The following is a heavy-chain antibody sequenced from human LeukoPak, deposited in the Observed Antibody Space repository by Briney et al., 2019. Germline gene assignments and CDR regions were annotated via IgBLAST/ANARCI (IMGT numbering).Heavy chain of an antibody. D-gene: IGHD3-10*01. CDR3: ARVVAGDTMVRGVEYNWFDP. CDR1: GGSFSGYY. J-gene: IGHJ5*02. CDR2: INHSGST. Sequence: SETLSLTCAVYGGSFSGYYWSWIRQPPGKGLEWIGEINHSGSTNYNPSLKSRVTISVDTSKNQFSLKLSSVTAADTAVYYCARVVAGDTMVRGVEYNWFDPWGQGTLVTVSS. V-gene: IGHV4-34*01.